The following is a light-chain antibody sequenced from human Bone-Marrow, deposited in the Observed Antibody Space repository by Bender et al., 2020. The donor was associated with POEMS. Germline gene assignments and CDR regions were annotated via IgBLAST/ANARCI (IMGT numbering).Light chain of an antibody. Sequence: QSVLTQPPSASGTPGQRVTISCSGSSSNIGTNPVNWYQQYPGKAPKLLISDVTNRPSEISHRFSGSKSGNTASLTISGLRSEDEALYYCASYTSSSALVFGGGTKVSVL. J-gene: IGLJ3*02. CDR2: DVT. V-gene: IGLV1-44*01. CDR3: ASYTSSSALV. CDR1: SSNIGTNP.